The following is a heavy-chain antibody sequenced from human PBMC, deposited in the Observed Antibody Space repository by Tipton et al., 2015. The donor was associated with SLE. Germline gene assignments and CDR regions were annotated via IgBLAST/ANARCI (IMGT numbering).Heavy chain of an antibody. D-gene: IGHD4-11*01. CDR3: AREDYSNYRGYYYYMDV. CDR1: GGSISSGTYY. J-gene: IGHJ6*03. CDR2: VFISGST. Sequence: LRLSCTVSGGSISSGTYYWNWIRQPAGKGLEWIGRVFISGSTYYNPSLKSRVSISVDRSKNQFSPRLSSVTAADTAVYYCAREDYSNYRGYYYYMDVWGKGTTVTVSS. V-gene: IGHV4-61*02.